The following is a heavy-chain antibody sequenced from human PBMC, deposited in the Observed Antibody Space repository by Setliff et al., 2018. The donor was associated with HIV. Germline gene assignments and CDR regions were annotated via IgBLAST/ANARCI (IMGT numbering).Heavy chain of an antibody. Sequence: QPGESLKISCAASGFTFSSYVMSWVRQAPGKGLEWVSGISGSGGSTYYADSVKGRFTISRDNSKNTLYLQMNSLRAEDTAVYYCAKDRAPSSGYYGNWGQGTLVTVSS. J-gene: IGHJ4*02. CDR2: ISGSGGST. CDR1: GFTFSSYV. V-gene: IGHV3-23*01. CDR3: AKDRAPSSGYYGN. D-gene: IGHD3-22*01.